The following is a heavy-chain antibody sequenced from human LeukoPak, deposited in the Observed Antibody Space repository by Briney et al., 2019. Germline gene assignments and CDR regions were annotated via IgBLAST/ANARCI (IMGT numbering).Heavy chain of an antibody. D-gene: IGHD3-22*01. CDR3: ARGFPPRRLYDSSGSYSYYFDY. V-gene: IGHV4-61*02. Sequence: SETLSLTCTVSGGSISSGSYYWSWIRQPAGKGLEWIGRIYSSGSTNYNPSLKSRVTISVDTSKNQFSLNLSSVTAADTAVYSCARGFPPRRLYDSSGSYSYYFDYWGQGTLVTVSS. CDR2: IYSSGST. CDR1: GGSISSGSYY. J-gene: IGHJ4*02.